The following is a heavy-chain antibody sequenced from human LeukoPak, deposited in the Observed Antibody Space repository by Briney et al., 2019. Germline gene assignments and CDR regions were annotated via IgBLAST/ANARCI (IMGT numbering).Heavy chain of an antibody. D-gene: IGHD3-10*01. Sequence: GGSLRLSCAASGFTFSSYAMSWVRQAPGKGLEWVAYIRGGGIGTYYADAVKGRFTISRDNSKNMMSVEMNSLGDDDTAVYFCAKGSGSGTHLPSARFDYWGQGTTVTVSS. J-gene: IGHJ4*02. CDR3: AKGSGSGTHLPSARFDY. V-gene: IGHV3-23*01. CDR2: IRGGGIGT. CDR1: GFTFSSYA.